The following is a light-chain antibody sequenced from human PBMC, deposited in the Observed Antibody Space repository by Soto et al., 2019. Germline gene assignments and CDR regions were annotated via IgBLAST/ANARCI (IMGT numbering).Light chain of an antibody. J-gene: IGLJ2*01. Sequence: QSVLSQPPSASGTPGQRVSVSCSGSSANIGSNYVYWYQQLPSTAPKLLIYRSNQRPSGVPDRFTGSKSGTSASLVISGLRPQDEADYFCAAWDDSLSGVLFGGGTKLTVL. CDR1: SANIGSNY. CDR3: AAWDDSLSGVL. CDR2: RSN. V-gene: IGLV1-47*01.